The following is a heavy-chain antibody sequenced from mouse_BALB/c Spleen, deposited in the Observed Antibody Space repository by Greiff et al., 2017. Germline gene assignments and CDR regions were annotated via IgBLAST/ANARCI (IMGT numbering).Heavy chain of an antibody. V-gene: IGHV1S81*02. J-gene: IGHJ4*01. CDR2: VNPSNGRT. CDR3: ARSGYYGSSNYYAMDY. D-gene: IGHD1-1*01. CDR1: GYTFTSYW. Sequence: QVQLQQPGAELVKPGASVKLSCKASGYTFTSYWMHWVKQRPGQGLEWIGEVNPSNGRTNYNEKFKSKATLTVDKSSSTAYMQLSSLTSEDSAVYYCARSGYYGSSNYYAMDYWGQGTSVTVSS.